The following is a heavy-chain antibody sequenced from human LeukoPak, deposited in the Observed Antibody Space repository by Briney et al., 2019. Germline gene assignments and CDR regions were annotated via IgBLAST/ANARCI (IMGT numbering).Heavy chain of an antibody. Sequence: PGGSLRLSCAASGFTFSSYGMHWVRQAPGKGLEWVAFIRYDGSNKYYADSVKGRFTISRDNSKNTLYLQMNSLRAEDTAVYYCAKDLGVVITLRVYWGQGTLVTVSS. D-gene: IGHD3-3*01. V-gene: IGHV3-30*02. CDR1: GFTFSSYG. J-gene: IGHJ4*02. CDR3: AKDLGVVITLRVY. CDR2: IRYDGSNK.